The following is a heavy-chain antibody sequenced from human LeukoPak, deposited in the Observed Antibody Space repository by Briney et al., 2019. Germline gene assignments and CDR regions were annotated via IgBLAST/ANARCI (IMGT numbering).Heavy chain of an antibody. CDR1: GFTFSSYE. D-gene: IGHD3-10*01. CDR2: ISSSGRTI. J-gene: IGHJ4*02. Sequence: GGSLRLSCAASGFTFSSYEMNWVRQAPGKGLEWVSYISSSGRTIYYADSVKGRFTISRDNAKNSLYLQMNSLRAEDTAVYYCARGSLVHYYNSGTHRIRAGFDYWGQGTLVTVSS. CDR3: ARGSLVHYYNSGTHRIRAGFDY. V-gene: IGHV3-48*03.